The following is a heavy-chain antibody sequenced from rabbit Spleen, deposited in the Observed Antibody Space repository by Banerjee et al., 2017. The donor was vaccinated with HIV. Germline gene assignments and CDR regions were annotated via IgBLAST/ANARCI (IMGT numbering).Heavy chain of an antibody. CDR1: GFSFSDRDV. CDR2: INTYTGKP. J-gene: IGHJ4*01. Sequence: QEQLVESGGGLVKPEGSLTLACKASGFSFSDRDVMCWVRQAPGKGLQWIACINTYTGKPVYATWSKGRFTISRTSSTTVTLQMTSLTAADTATYFCARDLASVVGWNFNLWGPGTLVTVS. V-gene: IGHV1S45*01. CDR3: ARDLASVVGWNFNL. D-gene: IGHD3-1*01.